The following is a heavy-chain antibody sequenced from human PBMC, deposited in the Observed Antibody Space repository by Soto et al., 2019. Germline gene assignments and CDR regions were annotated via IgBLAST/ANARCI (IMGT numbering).Heavy chain of an antibody. D-gene: IGHD3-16*01. V-gene: IGHV1-24*01. Sequence: ASVKVSCKVAGHSLTDLSMHWVRQGPGRGLEWLGGFDPEEGEIIYAQNFRGRIRLTEDTSTDTAFMELNSLKSEDTAIYYCATTRTTYVYDCDAWGQGTLVTVS. CDR1: GHSLTDLS. CDR2: FDPEEGEI. J-gene: IGHJ5*02. CDR3: ATTRTTYVYDCDA.